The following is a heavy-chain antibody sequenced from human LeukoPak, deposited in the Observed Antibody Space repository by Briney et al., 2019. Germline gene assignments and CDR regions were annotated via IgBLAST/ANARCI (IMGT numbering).Heavy chain of an antibody. J-gene: IGHJ4*02. Sequence: SETLSLTCAVYGGSFSGYYWSWTRQPPGKGLEWIGEINHSGSTNYNPSLKSRVTISVDTSKNQFSLKLSSVTAADTAVYYCARGTPYFDYWGQGTLVTVSS. V-gene: IGHV4-34*01. CDR2: INHSGST. CDR3: ARGTPYFDY. CDR1: GGSFSGYY.